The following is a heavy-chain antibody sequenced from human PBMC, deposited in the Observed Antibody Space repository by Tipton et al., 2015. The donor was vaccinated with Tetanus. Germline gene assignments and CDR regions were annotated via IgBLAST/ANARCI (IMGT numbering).Heavy chain of an antibody. Sequence: TLSLTCTVSGDSVSTGNFYWSWIRQPPGKGLEWIAFIHHSGLAFSKPSLKSRVSISIDTSQNQFSLRLTSVTAADTAVYFCARNVYTVTNDAFDIWGHGILVNVSS. CDR2: IHHSGLA. D-gene: IGHD4-11*01. CDR3: ARNVYTVTNDAFDI. CDR1: GDSVSTGNFY. J-gene: IGHJ3*02. V-gene: IGHV4-30-4*01.